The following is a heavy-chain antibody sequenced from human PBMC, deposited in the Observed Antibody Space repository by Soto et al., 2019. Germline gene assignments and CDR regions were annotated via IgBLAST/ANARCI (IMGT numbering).Heavy chain of an antibody. V-gene: IGHV1-18*01. J-gene: IGHJ4*02. CDR2: ISAYNGNT. Sequence: QVQLVQSGAEVKKPGASVKVSCKASGYTFTSYAISWVRQAPGQGLEWMGWISAYNGNTNYAQKLXGRVTXXXXTSTSXXXXXXXXLXXXDTAVYYCARDAPPEDYWGQGTLVTVSS. CDR1: GYTFTSYA. CDR3: ARDAPPEDY.